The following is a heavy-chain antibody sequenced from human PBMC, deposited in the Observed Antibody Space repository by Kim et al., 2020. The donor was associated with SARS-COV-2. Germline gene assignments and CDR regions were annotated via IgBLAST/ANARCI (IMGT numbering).Heavy chain of an antibody. CDR3: ARDSRGFDP. Sequence: RYIYTATSVKGRFTISRDNAKNSLYLQMNSLRAEDTAVYYCARDSRGFDPWGQGTLVTVSS. V-gene: IGHV3-21*01. J-gene: IGHJ5*02. CDR2: RYI.